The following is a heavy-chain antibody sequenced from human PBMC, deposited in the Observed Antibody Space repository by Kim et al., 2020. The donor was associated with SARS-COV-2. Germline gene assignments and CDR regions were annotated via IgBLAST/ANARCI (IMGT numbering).Heavy chain of an antibody. J-gene: IGHJ4*02. D-gene: IGHD3-10*01. Sequence: KFQGRVTITRETSASTAYMELSSLRSEDTAVYYCAREWGGFGELLLPLDYWGQGTLVTVSS. CDR3: AREWGGFGELLLPLDY. V-gene: IGHV1-3*01.